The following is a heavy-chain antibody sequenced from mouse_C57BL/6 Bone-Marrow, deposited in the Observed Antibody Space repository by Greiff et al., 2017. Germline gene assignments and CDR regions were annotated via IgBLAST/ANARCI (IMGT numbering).Heavy chain of an antibody. V-gene: IGHV5-17*01. D-gene: IGHD2-5*01. J-gene: IGHJ4*01. CDR2: ISSGSSTI. Sequence: EVQVVESGGGLVKPGGSLKLSCAASGFTFSDYGMHWVRQAPEKGLEWVAYISSGSSTIYYADTVKGRFTISRDNAKNTLFLQMTSLRSEDTAMYYCAREAYSNYYAMDYWGQGTSVTVSS. CDR1: GFTFSDYG. CDR3: AREAYSNYYAMDY.